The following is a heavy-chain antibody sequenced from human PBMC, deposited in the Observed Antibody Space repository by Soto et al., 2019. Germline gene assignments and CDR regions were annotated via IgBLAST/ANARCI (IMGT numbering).Heavy chain of an antibody. CDR3: AKDGPSALYYYDSSGYGDY. V-gene: IGHV3-23*01. Sequence: GGSLRLSCAASGFTFSSYAMSWVRQAPGKGLEWVSAISGSGGSTYYADPVKGRFTISRDNSKNTLYLQMNSLRAEDTAVYYCAKDGPSALYYYDSSGYGDYWGQGTLVTVSS. CDR2: ISGSGGST. CDR1: GFTFSSYA. J-gene: IGHJ4*02. D-gene: IGHD3-22*01.